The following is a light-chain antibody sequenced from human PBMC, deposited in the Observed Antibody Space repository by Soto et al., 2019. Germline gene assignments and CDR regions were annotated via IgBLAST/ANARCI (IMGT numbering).Light chain of an antibody. J-gene: IGKJ5*01. CDR2: GAS. CDR3: QQYIKWPIT. V-gene: IGKV3-20*01. Sequence: PGERPTLSCRASRSVSSDYLAWYQQKPGQAPRLLISGASSRATGIPDRFSGSGSGTDFTLTISRLEPEDFAVYYCQQYIKWPITFGQGARLEIK. CDR1: RSVSSDY.